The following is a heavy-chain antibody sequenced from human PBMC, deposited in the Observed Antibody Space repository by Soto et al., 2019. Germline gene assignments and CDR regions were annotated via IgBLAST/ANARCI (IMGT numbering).Heavy chain of an antibody. Sequence: PGGSLRLSCAASGFTFSSYAMSWVRQAPGKGLEWVSAISGSGGSTYYADSVKGRFTISRDNSKNTLYLQMNSLRAEDTAVYYCAKCSLEWYHSSSWYRCRYFDYWGQGTLVTVSS. V-gene: IGHV3-23*01. J-gene: IGHJ4*02. CDR1: GFTFSSYA. CDR2: ISGSGGST. CDR3: AKCSLEWYHSSSWYRCRYFDY. D-gene: IGHD6-13*01.